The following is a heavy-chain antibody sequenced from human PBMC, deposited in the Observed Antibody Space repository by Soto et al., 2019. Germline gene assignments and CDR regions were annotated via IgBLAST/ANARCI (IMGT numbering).Heavy chain of an antibody. CDR3: ARQIYDSDTGPNFQYYFDS. V-gene: IGHV5-10-1*01. Sequence: PRNSLKISFKGSGYSFAGYWITWVRQKPGKGLEWMGRIDPSDSQTYYSPSFRGHVTISVTKSITTVFLQWSSLRASDTAMYYCARQIYDSDTGPNFQYYFDSWGQGTPVTVSS. CDR1: GYSFAGYW. D-gene: IGHD3-22*01. J-gene: IGHJ4*02. CDR2: IDPSDSQT.